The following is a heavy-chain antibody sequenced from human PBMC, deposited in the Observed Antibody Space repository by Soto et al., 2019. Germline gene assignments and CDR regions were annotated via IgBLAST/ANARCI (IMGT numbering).Heavy chain of an antibody. CDR1: GGSISSGYYY. CDR3: ARAHYDILTGPIDY. V-gene: IGHV4-30-4*02. D-gene: IGHD3-9*01. CDR2: IYYSGNT. Sequence: SETLSLTCSVSGGSISSGYYYWSWIRQPPGKGLEWIGNIYYSGNTYYNPSLKSRLIISIDTSKNQFSLKLSSVTAADTAVYYCARAHYDILTGPIDYWGQGTLVTVSS. J-gene: IGHJ4*02.